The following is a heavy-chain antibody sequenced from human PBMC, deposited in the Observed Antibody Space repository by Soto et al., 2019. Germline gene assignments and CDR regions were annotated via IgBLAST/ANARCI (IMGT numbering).Heavy chain of an antibody. V-gene: IGHV4-30-2*01. Sequence: QLQLQESGSGLVKPSQTLSLTSAVYGGSISSGGYSWSWIRQPPGKGLEWIGYIYHSGSTYYNPSLKSRLTISVDRSKNQFSLKLSSVTAADTAVYYCAAGGGLPRYYWGQGTLVTVSS. CDR3: AAGGGLPRYY. CDR1: GGSISSGGYS. CDR2: IYHSGST. D-gene: IGHD5-12*01. J-gene: IGHJ4*02.